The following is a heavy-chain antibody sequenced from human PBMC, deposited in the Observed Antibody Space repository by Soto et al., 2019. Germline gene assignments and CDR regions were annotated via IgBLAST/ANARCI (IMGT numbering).Heavy chain of an antibody. CDR1: GFTFSDYY. D-gene: IGHD3-10*01. V-gene: IGHV3-11*06. J-gene: IGHJ4*02. CDR2: ISSSSSYT. CDR3: ARGPEYGSGRLFDY. Sequence: QVQLVESGGGLVKPGGSLRLSCAASGFTFSDYYMSWIRQAPGKGPEWVSYISSSSSYTNYADSVKGRFTISRDNAKNSLYLQMNSLRAEDTAVYYCARGPEYGSGRLFDYWGQGTLVTVSS.